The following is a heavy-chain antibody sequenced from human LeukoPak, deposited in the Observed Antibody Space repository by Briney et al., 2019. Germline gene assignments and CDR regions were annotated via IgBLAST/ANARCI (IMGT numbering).Heavy chain of an antibody. CDR2: IYYSGST. CDR3: ARYYYDSSGYYPYYFDY. J-gene: IGHJ4*02. D-gene: IGHD3-22*01. V-gene: IGHV4-59*12. Sequence: SETLSLTCTVSGGSISSYHWSWIRQPPGKGLEWIGYIYYSGSTNYNPSLKSRATISVDTSKNQFSLKLSSVTAADTAVYYCARYYYDSSGYYPYYFDYWGQGTLVTVSS. CDR1: GGSISSYH.